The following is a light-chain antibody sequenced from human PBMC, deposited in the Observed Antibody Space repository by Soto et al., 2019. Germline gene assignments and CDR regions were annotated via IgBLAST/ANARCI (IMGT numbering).Light chain of an antibody. CDR1: QSVSSSY. CDR2: GAS. CDR3: QQYGSSPRT. J-gene: IGKJ1*01. Sequence: ESVLTQSQCTLSLSPGLRSTLACRASQSVSSSYLAWYQQKTGQAPRLXIYGASSRATGIPDRFSGSLYGTDFNPTISRLETEDFAVYYCQQYGSSPRTFGQGTKVDIK. V-gene: IGKV3-20*01.